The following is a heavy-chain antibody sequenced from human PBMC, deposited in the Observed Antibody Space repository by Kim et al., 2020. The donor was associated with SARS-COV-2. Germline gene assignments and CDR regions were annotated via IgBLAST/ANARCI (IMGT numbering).Heavy chain of an antibody. J-gene: IGHJ3*02. Sequence: SETLSLTCAVYGGSFSGYYWSWIRQPPGKGLEWIGEINHSGSTNYNPSLKSRVTISVDTSKNQFSLKLSSVTAADTAVYYCARGRSRQWLVRGNAFDIWGQGTMVTVSS. CDR3: ARGRSRQWLVRGNAFDI. V-gene: IGHV4-34*01. CDR1: GGSFSGYY. D-gene: IGHD6-19*01. CDR2: INHSGST.